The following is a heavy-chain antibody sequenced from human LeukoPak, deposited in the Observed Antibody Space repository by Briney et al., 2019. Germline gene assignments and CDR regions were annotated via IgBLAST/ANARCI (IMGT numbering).Heavy chain of an antibody. CDR3: ARGRHYYDSSGYLGP. Sequence: PSETLSLTCTVSGGSISSYYWSWIRQPPGKGLEWIGYIYYSGSTNYNPSLKSRVTISVDTSKNQFSLKLSSVTAADTAVYYCARGRHYYDSSGYLGPWGQGTLVTVSS. J-gene: IGHJ5*02. CDR1: GGSISSYY. V-gene: IGHV4-59*12. CDR2: IYYSGST. D-gene: IGHD3-22*01.